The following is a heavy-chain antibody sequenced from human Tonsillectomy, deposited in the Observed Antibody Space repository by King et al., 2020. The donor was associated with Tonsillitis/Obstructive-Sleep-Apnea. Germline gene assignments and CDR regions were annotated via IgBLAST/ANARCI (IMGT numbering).Heavy chain of an antibody. J-gene: IGHJ4*02. V-gene: IGHV3-30*04. Sequence: QLVQSGGGVVQPGRSLRLSCAASGFTFSSYSMHWVRQTPGKGLEWVALISFDGSNKYYADSVKGRFTISRDNSKNRLYLQMNSLRAEDMAVYYCARDKCGGSCSDYWGQGTLVTVSS. CDR1: GFTFSSYS. CDR2: ISFDGSNK. D-gene: IGHD2-15*01. CDR3: ARDKCGGSCSDY.